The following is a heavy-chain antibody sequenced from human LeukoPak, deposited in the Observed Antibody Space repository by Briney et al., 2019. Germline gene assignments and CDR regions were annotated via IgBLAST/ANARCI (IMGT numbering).Heavy chain of an antibody. J-gene: IGHJ4*02. D-gene: IGHD3-3*01. V-gene: IGHV3-9*01. CDR3: ARPIRFLEWYD. CDR2: ISWNSGSI. CDR1: GFTFDDYA. Sequence: GGSLRLSCAASGFTFDDYAMHWVRQDPGKGLEWVSGISWNSGSIGYADSVKGGFTISRDNAKNSLYLQMNSLRAEDTAVYYCARPIRFLEWYDWGQGTLVTVSS.